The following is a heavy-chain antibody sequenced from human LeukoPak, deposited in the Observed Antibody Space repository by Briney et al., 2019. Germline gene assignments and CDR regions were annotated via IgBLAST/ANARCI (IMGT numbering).Heavy chain of an antibody. CDR2: ISYDGSNK. D-gene: IGHD5-24*01. CDR1: GFTFSSYG. CDR3: AADGTRRWLQSY. J-gene: IGHJ4*02. V-gene: IGHV3-30*03. Sequence: GGSLRLSCAASGFTFSSYGMHWVRQAPGKGLEWVAVISYDGSNKYYADSVKGRFTISRDNSKNTLYLQMNSLRAEDTAVYYCAADGTRRWLQSYWGQGTLVTVSS.